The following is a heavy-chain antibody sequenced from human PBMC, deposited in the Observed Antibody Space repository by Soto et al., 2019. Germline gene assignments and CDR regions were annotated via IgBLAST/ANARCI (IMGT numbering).Heavy chain of an antibody. D-gene: IGHD1-26*01. V-gene: IGHV1-69*01. CDR3: ARDGGRHSGGIDY. J-gene: IGHJ4*02. CDR1: GGTFSSYS. CDR2: IIPIFGTA. Sequence: QVQLVQSGAEVTKPGSSVKVSCKASGGTFSSYSINWVRQAPGQGLEWMGEIIPIFGTANYAQKCQGRVTITADESTSTAYMELSSLRSEDTAVYYCARDGGRHSGGIDYWGQGTLVTGSS.